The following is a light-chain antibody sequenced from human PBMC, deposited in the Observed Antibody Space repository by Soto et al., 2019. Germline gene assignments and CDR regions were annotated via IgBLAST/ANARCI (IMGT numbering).Light chain of an antibody. Sequence: DIQMTQYPSSMSAAVGDRVTITCRASHDISTYLCWYQQRPGKAPKLLMYSASILQSGVPPRFSGSGSGTDFTLTISSLQPEDIATYYCQQSFNTLTFGGGTKVEIK. J-gene: IGKJ4*01. CDR3: QQSFNTLT. CDR2: SAS. CDR1: HDISTY. V-gene: IGKV1-39*01.